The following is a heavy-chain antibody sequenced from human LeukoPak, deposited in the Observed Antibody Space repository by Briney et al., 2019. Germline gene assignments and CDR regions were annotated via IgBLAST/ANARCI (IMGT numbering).Heavy chain of an antibody. Sequence: ASVKVSCKASGYTFTSYGISWVRQAPGRGLEWMGWIRGYNGDTKYAQKLQGRVTMTTDTSTTTAYMELKSLRSDDTAVYYCARDGSSSGWCGFDYWGQGTQVTVSS. D-gene: IGHD6-19*01. CDR3: ARDGSSSGWCGFDY. CDR2: IRGYNGDT. J-gene: IGHJ4*02. CDR1: GYTFTSYG. V-gene: IGHV1-18*04.